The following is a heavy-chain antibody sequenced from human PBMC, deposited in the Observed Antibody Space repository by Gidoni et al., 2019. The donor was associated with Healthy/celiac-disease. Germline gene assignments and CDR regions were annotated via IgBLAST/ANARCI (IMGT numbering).Heavy chain of an antibody. V-gene: IGHV1-24*01. CDR2: FDPEDGET. D-gene: IGHD6-13*01. Sequence: QVQLVQSGAALKKPGASAKVSCQVSGYTLTDLSMHCGRQAPGKGLEWMGGFDPEDGETIDAQKFQGRVTMTEDTSTDTADRELSSLRSEDTAVDYCATRIGVAAAGIGVDYYYGMDVGGQGTTVTVSS. CDR1: GYTLTDLS. CDR3: ATRIGVAAAGIGVDYYYGMDV. J-gene: IGHJ6*02.